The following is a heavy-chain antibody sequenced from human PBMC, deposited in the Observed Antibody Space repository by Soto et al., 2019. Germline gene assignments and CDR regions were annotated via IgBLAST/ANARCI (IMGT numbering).Heavy chain of an antibody. Sequence: GGSLRLSCTASGFAFSSYEMNWFRQAPGKGLEWVSYISSSGSTIYYADSVKGRITISRDNAKNSLYLQMNSLRAEDTAVYYCARSLLSGTFTYYYYGMDVWGQGTTVTVSS. V-gene: IGHV3-48*03. J-gene: IGHJ6*02. CDR3: ARSLLSGTFTYYYYGMDV. D-gene: IGHD3-3*01. CDR1: GFAFSSYE. CDR2: ISSSGSTI.